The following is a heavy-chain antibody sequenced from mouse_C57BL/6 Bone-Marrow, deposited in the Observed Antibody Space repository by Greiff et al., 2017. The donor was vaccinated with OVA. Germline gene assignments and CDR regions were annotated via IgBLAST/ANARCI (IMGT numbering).Heavy chain of an antibody. CDR2: IYPRDGST. D-gene: IGHD1-1*01. Sequence: VKLQESGPELVKPGASVKLSCKASGYTFTSYDINWVKQRPGQGLEWIGWIYPRDGSTKYNEKFKGKATLTVDTSSSTAYMELHSLTSEDSAVYFCARSFYYYGSSFGWYFDVWGTGTTVTVSS. CDR1: GYTFTSYD. CDR3: ARSFYYYGSSFGWYFDV. J-gene: IGHJ1*03. V-gene: IGHV1-85*01.